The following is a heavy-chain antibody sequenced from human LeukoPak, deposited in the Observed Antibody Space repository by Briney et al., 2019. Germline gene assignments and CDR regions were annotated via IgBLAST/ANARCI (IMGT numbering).Heavy chain of an antibody. CDR2: ISSNGGST. CDR1: GFAFSSYA. D-gene: IGHD3-10*01. CDR3: VKSESSTLTRGAAFDY. Sequence: PGGSLRLSCSVSGFAFSSYAMHWVRQAPGKRLEFVSVISSNGGSTYYADSVKGRFTISRDNSKNTLYLQMSSLRVEDTAVYYCVKSESSTLTRGAAFDYWGQGTLVTVSS. V-gene: IGHV3-64D*06. J-gene: IGHJ4*02.